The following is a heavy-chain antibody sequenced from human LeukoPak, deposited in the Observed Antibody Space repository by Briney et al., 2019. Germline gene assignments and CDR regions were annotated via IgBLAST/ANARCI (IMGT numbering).Heavy chain of an antibody. CDR2: INRDGSST. Sequence: GGSLRLSCAASGFTFSTYWMHWVRQAPGKGLVWVSRINRDGSSTSYADSVKGRLTISRDNPKNTLFLQMNSLRAEDTAVYYCAKDLRGSVVRGTDVWGHGTTVTVSS. V-gene: IGHV3-74*01. CDR1: GFTFSTYW. J-gene: IGHJ6*02. CDR3: AKDLRGSVVRGTDV. D-gene: IGHD3-10*01.